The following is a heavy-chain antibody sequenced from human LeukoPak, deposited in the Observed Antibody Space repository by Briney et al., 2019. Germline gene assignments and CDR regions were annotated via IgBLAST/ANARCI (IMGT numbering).Heavy chain of an antibody. J-gene: IGHJ4*02. CDR3: ARGYSYSFGNY. V-gene: IGHV1-69*05. Sequence: SVKVSCKASGGTFSSYAISWVRQAPGQGLEWMGGIIPIFGTANYAQKFQGRVTMTRDTSTSTVYMELSSLRSEDTAVYYCARGYSYSFGNYWGQGTLVTVSS. D-gene: IGHD5-18*01. CDR2: IIPIFGTA. CDR1: GGTFSSYA.